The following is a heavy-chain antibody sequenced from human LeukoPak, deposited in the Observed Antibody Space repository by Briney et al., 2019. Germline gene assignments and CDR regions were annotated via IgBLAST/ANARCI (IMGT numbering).Heavy chain of an antibody. CDR1: GFTFSTYA. D-gene: IGHD2-15*01. CDR2: ISPRGGNT. CDR3: AKFTREYCSSDSCPNWFDR. J-gene: IGHJ5*02. V-gene: IGHV3-23*01. Sequence: PGGSLRLSRGASGFTFSTYAMSWVRQTPGVRQAPGKGLEWISAISPRGGNTYTADSMKGRFTISRDNSKNILFLQMNSLSAEDTAIYYCAKFTREYCSSDSCPNWFDRWGKGTLVTVSS.